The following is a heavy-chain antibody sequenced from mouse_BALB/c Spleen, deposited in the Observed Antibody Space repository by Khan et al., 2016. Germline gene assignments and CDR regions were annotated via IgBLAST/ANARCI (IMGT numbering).Heavy chain of an antibody. Sequence: EVELVESGGGLVQPGGSRKLSCAASGFTFSSFGMHWVRQAPEKGLEWVAYISSGSSTIYYADTVKGRFTISRDNPKNTLFLQMPSLRSEDTAMYYCARMTKITTSAYWGQGTLVTVSA. CDR3: ARMTKITTSAY. D-gene: IGHD2-4*01. J-gene: IGHJ3*01. CDR2: ISSGSSTI. CDR1: GFTFSSFG. V-gene: IGHV5-17*02.